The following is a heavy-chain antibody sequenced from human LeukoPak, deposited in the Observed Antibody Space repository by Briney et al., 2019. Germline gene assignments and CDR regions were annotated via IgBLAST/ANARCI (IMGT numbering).Heavy chain of an antibody. V-gene: IGHV3-66*02. D-gene: IGHD3-3*01. Sequence: GGSLRLSCGASGFTVSSNYMSWVRQAPGKGLEWVSVIYSGGSTYYADSVKGRFTISRDNSKNTLYLQMNSLRAEDTAVYYCATWNPPITIFGVVITAYYYYYMDVWGKGTTVTVSS. CDR2: IYSGGST. CDR3: ATWNPPITIFGVVITAYYYYYMDV. J-gene: IGHJ6*03. CDR1: GFTVSSNY.